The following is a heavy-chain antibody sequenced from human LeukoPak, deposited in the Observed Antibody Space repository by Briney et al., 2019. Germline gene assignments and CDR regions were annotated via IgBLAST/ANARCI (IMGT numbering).Heavy chain of an antibody. CDR1: GFTFSSYW. CDR3: ARDASGYALYFDY. Sequence: PGGSLRLSCAASGFTFSSYWMSWVRQAAGKGLEWVANIKQDGSEKYYVDSVKGRFTISRDNAKNSLYLQMNSLRAEDTAVYYCARDASGYALYFDYWGQGTLVTVSS. V-gene: IGHV3-7*01. J-gene: IGHJ4*02. CDR2: IKQDGSEK. D-gene: IGHD5-12*01.